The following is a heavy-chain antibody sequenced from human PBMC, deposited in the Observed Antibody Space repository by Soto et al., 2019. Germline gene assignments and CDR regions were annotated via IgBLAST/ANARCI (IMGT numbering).Heavy chain of an antibody. Sequence: NPSETLSLTCAVSGGSISSGGYSWSWIRQPPGKGLEWIGEINHSGSTNYNPSLKSRVTISVDRSKNQFSLKLSSVTAADTAVYYCAAGGGLPRYYWGQGTLVTVSS. CDR2: INHSGST. J-gene: IGHJ4*02. CDR3: AAGGGLPRYY. CDR1: GGSISSGGYS. D-gene: IGHD5-12*01. V-gene: IGHV4-30-2*01.